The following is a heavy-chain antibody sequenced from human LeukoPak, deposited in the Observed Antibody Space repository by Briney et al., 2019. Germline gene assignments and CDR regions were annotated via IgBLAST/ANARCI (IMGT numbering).Heavy chain of an antibody. CDR1: GYTFTGHY. D-gene: IGHD7-27*01. V-gene: IGHV1-2*02. J-gene: IGHJ4*02. CDR2: INPNSGGT. CDR3: ARNIIKSWGFELAFDY. Sequence: ASVKVSCKASGYTFTGHYMHWVRQAPGQGLEWMGWINPNSGGTNYAQKFQGRVTMTRDTSISTAYMELSRQRSDDTAVYYCARNIIKSWGFELAFDYWGQGTLVTVSS.